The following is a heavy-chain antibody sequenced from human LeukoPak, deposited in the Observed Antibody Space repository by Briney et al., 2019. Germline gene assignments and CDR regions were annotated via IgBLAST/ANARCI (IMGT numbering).Heavy chain of an antibody. CDR3: ARRRAEGGSNGHYNWFDP. V-gene: IGHV4-59*08. J-gene: IGHJ5*02. D-gene: IGHD6-13*01. CDR2: IYYSGRT. CDR1: GDSINDYY. Sequence: SETLSLTCTVSGDSINDYYWGWIRQPPGKGLEWIGYIYYSGRTKYNPSLQSRVTISVDTSENQFSLKLSSVTAADTAVYYCARRRAEGGSNGHYNWFDPWGQGTLVTVSS.